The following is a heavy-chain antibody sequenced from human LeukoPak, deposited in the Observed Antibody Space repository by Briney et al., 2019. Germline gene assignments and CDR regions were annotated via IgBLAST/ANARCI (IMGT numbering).Heavy chain of an antibody. V-gene: IGHV4-34*01. CDR3: AGGRASYDFWSGYLFDY. D-gene: IGHD3-3*01. Sequence: SETLSLTCAVYGGPFSGYYWSWLRQSPGKGLEWIGEINQSGSTNYNPSLKSRVTISVDTSKNQFSLTLSSVTAADTAVYYCAGGRASYDFWSGYLFDYWGQGTLVTVSS. CDR1: GGPFSGYY. J-gene: IGHJ4*02. CDR2: INQSGST.